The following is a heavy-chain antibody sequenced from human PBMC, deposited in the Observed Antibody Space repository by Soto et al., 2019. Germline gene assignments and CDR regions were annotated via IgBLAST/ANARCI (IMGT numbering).Heavy chain of an antibody. J-gene: IGHJ6*02. CDR2: INAGNGKT. D-gene: IGHD6-13*01. CDR3: ASSNIAAAPYGLDV. V-gene: IGHV1-3*01. CDR1: GYTFTNYA. Sequence: ASVKVSCKASGYTFTNYAIHWVRQAPGQRLEWMGWINAGNGKTKYSQNFQGRVTITRDTSASIVYMELSSLRSEDTAVYYCASSNIAAAPYGLDVWGQGTTVTVAS.